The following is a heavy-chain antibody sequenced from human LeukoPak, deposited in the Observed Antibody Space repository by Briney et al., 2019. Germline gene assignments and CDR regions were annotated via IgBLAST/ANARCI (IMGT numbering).Heavy chain of an antibody. D-gene: IGHD2-2*01. J-gene: IGHJ5*02. CDR2: ISGSGGST. CDR1: GFTFSSYA. CDR3: AKEAGVVVPAASWFDP. V-gene: IGHV3-23*01. Sequence: QPGGSLILSCAASGFTFSSYAMSWVRQAPGKGLEWVSAISGSGGSTYYADSVKGRFTISRDNSKNTLYLQMNSLRAEDTAVYYCAKEAGVVVPAASWFDPWGQGTLVTVSP.